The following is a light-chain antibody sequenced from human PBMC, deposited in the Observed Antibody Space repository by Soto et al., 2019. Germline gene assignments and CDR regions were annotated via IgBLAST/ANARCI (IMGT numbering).Light chain of an antibody. V-gene: IGKV3D-11*02. J-gene: IGKJ4*02. CDR3: QENSNWQGS. CDR1: QSVGTY. Sequence: EIVLSQSPGTLSLSPGERGTLSCRASQSVGTYLASYLQKPGQHPRLLMYDVSKRAPGIPARFSGSGSGTEFTITISSMEPEDCGVYYCQENSNWQGSFVRGTKVDVK. CDR2: DVS.